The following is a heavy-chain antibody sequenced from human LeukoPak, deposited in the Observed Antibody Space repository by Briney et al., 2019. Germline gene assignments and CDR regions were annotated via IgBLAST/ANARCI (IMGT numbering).Heavy chain of an antibody. V-gene: IGHV1-2*06. CDR2: INPNSGGT. J-gene: IGHJ4*02. CDR1: GYIFTDYY. Sequence: ASVKVSCKASGYIFTDYYMHWVRQAPGQELGWMGRINPNSGGTNYAQKFQGRVTMTRDTSISTAYMELSSLRSDDTAVYYCARDKGTSGILGHWGQGTLVTVSS. D-gene: IGHD1-1*01. CDR3: ARDKGTSGILGH.